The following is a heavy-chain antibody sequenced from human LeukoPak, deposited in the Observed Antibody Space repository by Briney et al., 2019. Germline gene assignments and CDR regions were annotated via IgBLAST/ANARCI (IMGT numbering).Heavy chain of an antibody. V-gene: IGHV3-30*02. D-gene: IGHD2-2*01. CDR1: GFTFSSYG. J-gene: IGHJ5*02. CDR3: AKDNPIEKVPGLGPGS. CDR2: IWYDGSKK. Sequence: PGGSLRLSCAASGFTFSSYGFHWVRQAPGKGLEWVAVIWYDGSKKYYADSVKGRFTISKDNSKNTLYLQMNSLRPEDTAVYYCAKDNPIEKVPGLGPGSWGQGTLVTVSS.